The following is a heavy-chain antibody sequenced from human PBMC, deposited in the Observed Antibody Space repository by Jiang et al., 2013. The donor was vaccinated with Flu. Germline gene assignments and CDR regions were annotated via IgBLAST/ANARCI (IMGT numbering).Heavy chain of an antibody. V-gene: IGHV2-5*02. Sequence: KPTQTLTLTCTFSGFSLSTSGVGVAWIRQPPGEALEWLTLIYWDDDKRYSPSLQSRLTITKDTSKNQVVLTMTNMDPVGTATYYCAHRRQDSGYSINFDYWGQGTLVTVSS. CDR1: GFSLSTSGVG. CDR2: IYWDDDK. D-gene: IGHD5-12*01. CDR3: AHRRQDSGYSINFDY. J-gene: IGHJ4*02.